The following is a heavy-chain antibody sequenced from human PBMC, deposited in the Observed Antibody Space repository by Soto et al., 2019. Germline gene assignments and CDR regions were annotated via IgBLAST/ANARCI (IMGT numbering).Heavy chain of an antibody. CDR3: ARDRRWGIVGATMVD. CDR1: GGTFSSYA. CDR2: IIPIFGTA. J-gene: IGHJ4*02. Sequence: QVQLVQSGAEVKKPGSSVKVSCKASGGTFSSYAISWVRQAPGQGLEWMGGIIPIFGTANYAQKFQGRVTSXXDXSXXTAYMELSSLRSEETAVYYCARDRRWGIVGATMVDWGQGTLVTVSS. D-gene: IGHD1-26*01. V-gene: IGHV1-69*12.